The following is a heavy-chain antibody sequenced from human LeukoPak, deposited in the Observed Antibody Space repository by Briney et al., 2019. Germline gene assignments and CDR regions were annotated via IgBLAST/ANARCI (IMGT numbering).Heavy chain of an antibody. CDR1: GGSISSYY. V-gene: IGHV4-59*01. CDR2: IYCSGST. CDR3: ARDEDGFDP. Sequence: SETLSLTCSVSGGSISSYYWSWIRQPPRKGLDWIGYIYCSGSTNYNPSLKSRVTISVDTSKNQLSLKLSSVTAADTAVYYCARDEDGFDPWGQGTLVTVSS. J-gene: IGHJ5*02.